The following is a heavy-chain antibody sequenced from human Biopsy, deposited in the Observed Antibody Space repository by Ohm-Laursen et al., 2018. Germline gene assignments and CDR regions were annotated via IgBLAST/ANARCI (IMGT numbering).Heavy chain of an antibody. CDR2: RIPYFNTI. Sequence: SVKVSCKASGVTFDTYAFGWVRQAPGQGLEWMGGRIPYFNTIWYAQNFQDRVVITAERSARPTDMQLSGLRPDDTAVYYCVGGQRGPPIGVTVPGDAFDLGGPGTMVTVSP. V-gene: IGHV1-69*13. J-gene: IGHJ3*01. CDR3: VGGQRGPPIGVTVPGDAFDL. CDR1: GVTFDTYA. D-gene: IGHD2/OR15-2a*01.